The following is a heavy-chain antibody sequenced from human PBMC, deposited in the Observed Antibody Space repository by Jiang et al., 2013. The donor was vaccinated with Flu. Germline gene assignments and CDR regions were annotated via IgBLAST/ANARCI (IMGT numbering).Heavy chain of an antibody. CDR1: GASITSGGYY. Sequence: PGLVKPSQTLSLTCTVSGASITSGGYYWSWIRQHPEKGLEWIGYIYHSGTTYYNPSLKSRVNISVDTSKNQFSLTLNSVTAADTAVHHCARELAGIYGWFDPWGQGTLVTVSS. J-gene: IGHJ5*02. D-gene: IGHD2/OR15-2a*01. V-gene: IGHV4-31*03. CDR3: ARELAGIYGWFDP. CDR2: IYHSGTT.